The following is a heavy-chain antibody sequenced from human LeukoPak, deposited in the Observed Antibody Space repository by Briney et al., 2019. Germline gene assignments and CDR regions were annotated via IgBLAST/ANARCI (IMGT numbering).Heavy chain of an antibody. J-gene: IGHJ4*02. V-gene: IGHV3-30*04. Sequence: GKSLRLSCAASGFTFSNYAMHWVRQAPGKGLEWVAVTAYDESNKYYADSVKGRFTISSDNSKKTLYLQMTSLRGEDTAVYYCARVVVSSSSDYFDYWGQGTLVIVSS. CDR3: ARVVVSSSSDYFDY. CDR1: GFTFSNYA. CDR2: TAYDESNK. D-gene: IGHD6-6*01.